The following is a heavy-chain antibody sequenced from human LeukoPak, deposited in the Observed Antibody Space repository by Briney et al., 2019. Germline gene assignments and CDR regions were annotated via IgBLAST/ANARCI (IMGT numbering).Heavy chain of an antibody. CDR3: ARELYGKSWYEY. D-gene: IGHD6-13*01. Sequence: GRSQRFSCAASEFTFSSYGMHWVRQAPGRGLEWVAVISFDGNDKHYADAVKGRFTVSRDNSRNTLYLQMNSLRDEDTAVYYCARELYGKSWYEYWGQGILLTVSS. J-gene: IGHJ4*02. CDR2: ISFDGNDK. CDR1: EFTFSSYG. V-gene: IGHV3-30*03.